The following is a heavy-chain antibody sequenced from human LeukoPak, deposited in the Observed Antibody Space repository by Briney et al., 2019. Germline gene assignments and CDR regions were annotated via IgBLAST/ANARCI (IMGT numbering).Heavy chain of an antibody. J-gene: IGHJ3*02. D-gene: IGHD5-24*01. CDR3: ARDRKSGDGYNDASDI. V-gene: IGHV3-21*01. CDR1: GFTFSTYT. CDR2: ISSSSSFI. Sequence: PGGSLRLSCAASGFTFSTYTMNWVRQAPGKGLQWVSSISSSSSFIYYADSVKGRFTISRDNAKDSLFLQMNSLRVEDTAVYYCARDRKSGDGYNDASDIWGQGTMVTVSS.